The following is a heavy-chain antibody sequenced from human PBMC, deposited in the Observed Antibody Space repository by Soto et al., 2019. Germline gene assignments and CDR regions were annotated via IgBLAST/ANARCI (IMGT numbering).Heavy chain of an antibody. CDR3: ARAEPRPGDFDY. V-gene: IGHV3-66*01. Sequence: EVQLVESGGGLVQPGGSLRLCCAASGFTVSSNSMSWVRQAPGKGLEWVSVIYSGGSTYYADSVKGRFTISRDNSKNTLYLQMNSLRAKDTAVYYCARAEPRPGDFDYWGQGTLVTVSS. J-gene: IGHJ4*02. CDR2: IYSGGST. CDR1: GFTVSSNS.